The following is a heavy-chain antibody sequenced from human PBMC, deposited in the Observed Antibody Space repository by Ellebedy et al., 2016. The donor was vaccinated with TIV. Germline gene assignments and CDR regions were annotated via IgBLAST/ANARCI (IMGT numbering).Heavy chain of an antibody. CDR1: GFTFSSYG. J-gene: IGHJ4*02. D-gene: IGHD6-19*01. Sequence: GESLKISCAASGFTFSSYGMHWVRQAPGKGLEWVAVIWYDGSNKYYADSVKGRFTISRDNSKNTLYLQMNSLRAEDTDVYYCARDHSSGWYGSVDYWGQGTLVTVSS. CDR2: IWYDGSNK. CDR3: ARDHSSGWYGSVDY. V-gene: IGHV3-33*08.